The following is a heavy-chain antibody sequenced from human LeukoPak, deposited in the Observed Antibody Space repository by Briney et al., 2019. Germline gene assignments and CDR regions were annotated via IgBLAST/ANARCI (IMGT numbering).Heavy chain of an antibody. Sequence: PGGSLRLSCSASGFTFSSSAMYWVRQAPGKGLEYVSAFSGDGSSTFYADSVKGRFTISRDNSKNMLYLQMSSLRADDTAVYYCVKTLKYYGSGRGLFDSWGQGILVTVSS. J-gene: IGHJ4*02. V-gene: IGHV3-64D*06. CDR3: VKTLKYYGSGRGLFDS. CDR2: FSGDGSST. CDR1: GFTFSSSA. D-gene: IGHD3-10*01.